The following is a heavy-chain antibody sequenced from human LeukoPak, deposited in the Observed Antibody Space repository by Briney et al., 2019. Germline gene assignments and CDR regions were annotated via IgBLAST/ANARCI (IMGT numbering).Heavy chain of an antibody. CDR1: AFSFSTYW. CDR2: ISTGFTYV. J-gene: IGHJ5*02. V-gene: IGHV3-21*01. CDR3: ARDGLRYCRGGSCANWFDP. Sequence: NTGGSLRLSCAASAFSFSTYWMNWVRQAPGKGLEWVSSISTGFTYVYYADSVKGRFTISRDNAKNSLYLQMNSLRAEDTAVYYCARDGLRYCRGGSCANWFDPWGQGTLVTVSS. D-gene: IGHD2-15*01.